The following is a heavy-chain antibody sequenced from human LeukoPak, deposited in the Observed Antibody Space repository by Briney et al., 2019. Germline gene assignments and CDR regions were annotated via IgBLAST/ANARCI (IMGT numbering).Heavy chain of an antibody. Sequence: PGGSLRLSCAASGFTFSSYGMHWVRQAPGKGLEWVAVISYDGSNKYYADPVKGRFTISRNNSKNTLYLQMNSLRAEDTAVYYCAKTWGPYSSSSKGSWFDPWGQGTLVTVSS. CDR1: GFTFSSYG. CDR2: ISYDGSNK. CDR3: AKTWGPYSSSSKGSWFDP. V-gene: IGHV3-30*18. D-gene: IGHD6-6*01. J-gene: IGHJ5*02.